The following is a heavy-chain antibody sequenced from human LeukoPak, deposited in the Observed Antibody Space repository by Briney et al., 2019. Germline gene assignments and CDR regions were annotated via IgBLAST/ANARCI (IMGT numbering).Heavy chain of an antibody. D-gene: IGHD5-24*01. Sequence: PGGSLRLSCAASGFTFSFYAMTWVRQAPGKGLEWVSAINGRGGSTYYADSVKGRFTISKDNSKNTLDLQMDSLRAEDTAIYYCARYIYSNYWAIDYWGRGTLVTVSS. CDR3: ARYIYSNYWAIDY. CDR2: INGRGGST. V-gene: IGHV3-23*01. J-gene: IGHJ4*02. CDR1: GFTFSFYA.